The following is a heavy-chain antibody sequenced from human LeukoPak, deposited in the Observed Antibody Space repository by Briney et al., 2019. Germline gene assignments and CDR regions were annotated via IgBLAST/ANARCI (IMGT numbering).Heavy chain of an antibody. CDR2: IYYSGST. Sequence: PSETLSLTCTVSGGSISSYYWSWIRQPPGKGLEWIGYIYYSGSTNYNPSLKSRVTISVDTFKNQFSLKLSSVTAADTAVYYCARGGYYYYYYGMDVWGQGTTVTVSS. V-gene: IGHV4-59*01. J-gene: IGHJ6*02. CDR1: GGSISSYY. CDR3: ARGGYYYYYYGMDV.